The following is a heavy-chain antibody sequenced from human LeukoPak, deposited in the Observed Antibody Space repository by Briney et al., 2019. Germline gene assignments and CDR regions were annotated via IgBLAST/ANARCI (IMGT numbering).Heavy chain of an antibody. Sequence: PGGSLRLSCAASGFTFSSYGIHWVRQAPGKGLEWVAVISYDGSHEYYADSVKGRFTISRDNSKNTLYLQMNDLSAEDTAVYYCAKGVAFDYWGQGTLVTVSS. V-gene: IGHV3-30*18. J-gene: IGHJ4*02. D-gene: IGHD5-12*01. CDR1: GFTFSSYG. CDR2: ISYDGSHE. CDR3: AKGVAFDY.